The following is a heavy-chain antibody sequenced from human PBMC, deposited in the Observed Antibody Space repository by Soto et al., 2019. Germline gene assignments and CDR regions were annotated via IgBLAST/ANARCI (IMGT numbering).Heavy chain of an antibody. CDR1: GFTFSSYA. J-gene: IGHJ3*02. CDR3: AKVLPRASAFDI. Sequence: GGSLRLSCAASGFTFSSYAMSWVRQAPGKGLEWVSGISWNSGSIGYADSVKGRFTISRDNAKNSLYLQMNSLRAEDTALYYCAKVLPRASAFDIWGQGTMVTVSS. CDR2: ISWNSGSI. V-gene: IGHV3-9*01.